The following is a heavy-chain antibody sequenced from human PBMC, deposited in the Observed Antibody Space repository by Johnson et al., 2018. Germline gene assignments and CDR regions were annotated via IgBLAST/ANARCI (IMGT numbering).Heavy chain of an antibody. V-gene: IGHV3-30*18. J-gene: IGHJ1*01. D-gene: IGHD3-22*01. CDR3: AKANNPYDSSGYHSPLQH. CDR1: GFTFSSYG. CDR2: ISYDGSKK. Sequence: QVQLVQSGGGVVQPGRSLRLSCAASGFTFSSYGMHWVRQAPGKGLEWVAVISYDGSKKYYADSVQGRFTISRDNSKNTVYLPMNTLRTEDTAVYYCAKANNPYDSSGYHSPLQHWGQGTLVTVSS.